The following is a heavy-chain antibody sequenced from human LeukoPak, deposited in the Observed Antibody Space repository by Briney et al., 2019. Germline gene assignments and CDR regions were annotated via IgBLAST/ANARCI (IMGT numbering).Heavy chain of an antibody. CDR3: ARKEYSSPSDY. V-gene: IGHV1-8*01. CDR1: GYTFTSYD. CDR2: MNPKSGNT. D-gene: IGHD6-13*01. J-gene: IGHJ4*02. Sequence: GASVKVSCKASGYTFTSYDINWVRQATGQGLEWMGWMNPKSGNTGCAQKFQGRVTMTRNTSISTAYMELSSLTSEDTAVYYCARKEYSSPSDYWGQGTLVTVSS.